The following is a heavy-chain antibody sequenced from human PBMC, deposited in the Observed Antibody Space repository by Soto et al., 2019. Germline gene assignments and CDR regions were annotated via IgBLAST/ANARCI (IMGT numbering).Heavy chain of an antibody. CDR1: GYSFTSYW. CDR2: ISPGDSDT. Sequence: GESLKISCKASGYSFTSYWIGWVRQMPGKGLVWMGIISPGDSDTRYSPSFQGQVTISADKSINTAYLQWSSLEASDTAMYYCARSGTLPSYFDYWGQGTMVTASS. CDR3: ARSGTLPSYFDY. J-gene: IGHJ4*02. V-gene: IGHV5-51*01.